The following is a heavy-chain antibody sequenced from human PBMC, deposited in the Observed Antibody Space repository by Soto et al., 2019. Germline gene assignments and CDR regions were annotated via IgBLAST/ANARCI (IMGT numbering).Heavy chain of an antibody. J-gene: IGHJ4*02. CDR1: GYTFTSYA. D-gene: IGHD3-3*01. V-gene: IGHV1-3*01. CDR3: ARCRWGDFWSGYYTPYYFDY. Sequence: ASVKVSCKASGYTFTSYAMHWVRQAPGQRLEWMGWINAGNGNTKYSQKFQGRVTITRDTSASTAYMELSSLRSEDTAVYYCARCRWGDFWSGYYTPYYFDYWGQGTLVTVSS. CDR2: INAGNGNT.